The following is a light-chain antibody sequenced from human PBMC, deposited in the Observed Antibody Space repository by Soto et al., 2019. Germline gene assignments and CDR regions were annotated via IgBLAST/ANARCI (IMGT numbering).Light chain of an antibody. CDR1: PSDVGGSNS. CDR3: SSYAPSDVV. V-gene: IGLV2-8*01. Sequence: QSVLTQPPSASGSPGQSVTISCTGTPSDVGGSNSVSWYQQHPGKAPNLMIYDVNKPPSGVPDRFSGSKSGNTASLTVSGLQSADEAYYFCSSYAPSDVVFGGGTKLTVL. J-gene: IGLJ2*01. CDR2: DVN.